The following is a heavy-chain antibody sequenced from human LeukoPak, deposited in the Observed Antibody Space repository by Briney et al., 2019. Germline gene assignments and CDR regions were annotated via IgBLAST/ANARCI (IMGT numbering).Heavy chain of an antibody. J-gene: IGHJ4*02. Sequence: AGGSLRLSCAASGFTFSSYAMHWVRQAPGKGLEWVAVISYDGSNKYYADSVKGRFTISRDNSKNTLYLQMNSLRAEDTAVYYCARDSSSGWYYLDYWGQGTLVTVSS. V-gene: IGHV3-30-3*01. CDR1: GFTFSSYA. D-gene: IGHD6-19*01. CDR3: ARDSSSGWYYLDY. CDR2: ISYDGSNK.